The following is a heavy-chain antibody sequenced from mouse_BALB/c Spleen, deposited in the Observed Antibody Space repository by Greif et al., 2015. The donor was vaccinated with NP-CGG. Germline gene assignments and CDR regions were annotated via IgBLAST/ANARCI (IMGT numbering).Heavy chain of an antibody. Sequence: DLVKPGASVKLSCKASGYTFTSYWINWIKQRPGQGLEWIGRIAPGSGSTYYNEMFKGKATLTVDTSSSTAYIQLSSLSSEDSAVYFCATYYRYAMDYWGQGTSVTVSS. V-gene: IGHV1S41*01. CDR1: GYTFTSYW. J-gene: IGHJ4*01. CDR3: ATYYRYAMDY. CDR2: IAPGSGST. D-gene: IGHD2-14*01.